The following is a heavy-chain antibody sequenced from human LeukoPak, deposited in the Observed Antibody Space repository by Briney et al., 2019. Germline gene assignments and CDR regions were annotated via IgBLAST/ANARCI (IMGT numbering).Heavy chain of an antibody. CDR1: GFTFSSYA. Sequence: PGGSLRLSCAASGFTFSSYAMSWVRQAPGKGVEGVSAISGSGGSTYYADSVKGGFTISRDNYKNTLYMQMNRLRAEDTAVYYCASLMGYCSSTSCQNFDYWGQGTLVTVSS. CDR3: ASLMGYCSSTSCQNFDY. CDR2: ISGSGGST. J-gene: IGHJ4*02. D-gene: IGHD2-2*01. V-gene: IGHV3-23*01.